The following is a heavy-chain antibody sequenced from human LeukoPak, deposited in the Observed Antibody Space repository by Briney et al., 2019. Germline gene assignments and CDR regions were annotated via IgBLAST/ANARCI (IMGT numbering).Heavy chain of an antibody. V-gene: IGHV3-23*01. J-gene: IGHJ4*02. D-gene: IGHD2-21*02. Sequence: GGSLRLSCAASGFTFRTYWMSWVRQAPGKGLEWVSSISGSGDSTFYADSVKGRFSISRDNSKNTLYLQVNGLRTEDTAVYYCAKDRLLNCRGDCYIFDYWGQGTVVTVSS. CDR3: AKDRLLNCRGDCYIFDY. CDR1: GFTFRTYW. CDR2: ISGSGDST.